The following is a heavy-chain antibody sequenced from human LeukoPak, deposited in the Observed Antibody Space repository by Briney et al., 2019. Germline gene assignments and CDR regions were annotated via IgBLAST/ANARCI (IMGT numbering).Heavy chain of an antibody. D-gene: IGHD2-15*01. CDR1: GFTFSSYA. J-gene: IGHJ4*02. CDR3: AKAPGYCSGGTCYDH. V-gene: IGHV3-23*01. CDR2: ISGSGGST. Sequence: GGSLRLSCAASGFTFSSYAMSWVRQAPGKGLEWVSVISGSGGSTYNADSVKGRFTISRDNSKNTLYLQMKSLRADDTAVYYCAKAPGYCSGGTCYDHWGQGSLVTVSS.